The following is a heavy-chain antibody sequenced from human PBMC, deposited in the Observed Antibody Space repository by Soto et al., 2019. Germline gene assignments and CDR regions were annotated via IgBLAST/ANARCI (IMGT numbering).Heavy chain of an antibody. CDR1: GYTFTSYW. CDR3: AAGIGGVPEGWAYYYDMDV. D-gene: IGHD2-2*01. V-gene: IGHV5-51*01. Sequence: VESLKISCKASGYTFTSYWIAWVRQMPGKGLEWMGIIDPGDSDTRYSPSFQGQVTISADKSISTAYLQWSSLKASDTAMYYCAAGIGGVPEGWAYYYDMDVWGHGTRVT. CDR2: IDPGDSDT. J-gene: IGHJ6*02.